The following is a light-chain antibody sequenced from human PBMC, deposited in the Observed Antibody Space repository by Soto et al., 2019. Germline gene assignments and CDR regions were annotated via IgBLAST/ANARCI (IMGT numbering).Light chain of an antibody. J-gene: IGKJ1*01. Sequence: DVEMTQSPLSLPVSLGQPASISCRSSQSLVHSDGNMYLNWFQQRPGQSPRRLISRASNRDSGVPDRFSGSGSGNDFTLKISRVEAEDVAVYYCMQDTHWPWTLGQGPKVEIK. V-gene: IGKV2-30*02. CDR3: MQDTHWPWT. CDR2: RAS. CDR1: QSLVHSDGNMY.